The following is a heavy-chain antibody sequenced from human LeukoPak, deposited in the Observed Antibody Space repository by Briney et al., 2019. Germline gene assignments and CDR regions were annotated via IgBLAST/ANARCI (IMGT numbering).Heavy chain of an antibody. Sequence: PSETLSLTCTVSGGSISSYYWSWIRQPPGKGLEWIGYIYYSGSTNYNPSLKSRVTISVDTSKNQFSLKLSSVTAADTAVYYCARGSGDLQYYFDYWGQGTLVTVSS. V-gene: IGHV4-59*12. CDR3: ARGSGDLQYYFDY. CDR2: IYYSGST. CDR1: GGSISSYY. D-gene: IGHD3-10*01. J-gene: IGHJ4*02.